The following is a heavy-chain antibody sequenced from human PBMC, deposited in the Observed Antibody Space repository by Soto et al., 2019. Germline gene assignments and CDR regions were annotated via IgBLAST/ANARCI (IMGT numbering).Heavy chain of an antibody. CDR1: GGSISSYY. CDR3: ARGGNYDYWYFDL. J-gene: IGHJ2*01. CDR2: IYYSGST. D-gene: IGHD4-4*01. Sequence: QVQLQESGPGLVKPSETLSLTCTVSGGSISSYYWSWIRQPPGKGLEWIGYIYYSGSTNYNPSLKSRVTLSVDTSKNQFSLKLSSVTAADTAVYYCARGGNYDYWYFDLWGRGTLVTVSS. V-gene: IGHV4-59*01.